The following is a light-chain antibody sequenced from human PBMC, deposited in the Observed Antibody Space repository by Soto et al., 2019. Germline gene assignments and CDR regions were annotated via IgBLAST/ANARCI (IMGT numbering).Light chain of an antibody. V-gene: IGLV2-8*01. Sequence: QSVLTQPPSASGSPGQSVTISCTGTSSDVGSYNYVSWYQQHPGKAPKLLIYEVTKRPSGVPDRFSGSKSGSTASLTVSGLQAEDEADYYCSSYAGSSIRVFGTGTKLTVL. CDR1: SSDVGSYNY. CDR2: EVT. J-gene: IGLJ1*01. CDR3: SSYAGSSIRV.